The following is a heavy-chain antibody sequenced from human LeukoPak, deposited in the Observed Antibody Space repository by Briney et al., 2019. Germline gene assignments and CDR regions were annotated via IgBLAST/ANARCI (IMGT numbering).Heavy chain of an antibody. Sequence: GGSLRLSCAASGFTFSDYYMSWIRQAPGKGPEWGSYISSSGSTIYYADSVKGRFTISRDNAKNSLYLQMNSLRAEDTAVYYCAREYCSSTSCFLYYFDYWGQGTLVTVSS. D-gene: IGHD2-2*01. J-gene: IGHJ4*02. CDR1: GFTFSDYY. CDR3: AREYCSSTSCFLYYFDY. CDR2: ISSSGSTI. V-gene: IGHV3-11*01.